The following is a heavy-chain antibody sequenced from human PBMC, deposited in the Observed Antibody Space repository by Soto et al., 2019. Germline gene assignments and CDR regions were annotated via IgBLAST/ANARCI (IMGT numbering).Heavy chain of an antibody. V-gene: IGHV4-34*01. D-gene: IGHD6-6*01. CDR2: INHSGST. CDR3: ARYIAARAHNFDY. CDR1: GGSFSGYY. Sequence: QVQLQQWGAGLLKPSETLSLTCAVYGGSFSGYYWSWIRQPPGKGLEWIGEINHSGSTNYNPSLKSRVTISVDTSKNQFSLKLSSVTAADTAVYYCARYIAARAHNFDYWGQGTLVTVSS. J-gene: IGHJ4*02.